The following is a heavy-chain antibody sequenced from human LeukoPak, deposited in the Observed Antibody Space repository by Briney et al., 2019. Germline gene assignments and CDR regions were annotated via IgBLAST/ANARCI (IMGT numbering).Heavy chain of an antibody. D-gene: IGHD2-15*01. J-gene: IGHJ5*02. V-gene: IGHV3-21*01. CDR3: ARDCSGGSCYSEWFDP. Sequence: GSLRLSCAASGFTFSSYSMNWVRQAPGKGLEWVSSISSSSSYIYYADSVKGRFTISRDNAKNSLYLQMNSLRAEDTAVYYCARDCSGGSCYSEWFDPWGQGTPVTVSS. CDR1: GFTFSSYS. CDR2: ISSSSSYI.